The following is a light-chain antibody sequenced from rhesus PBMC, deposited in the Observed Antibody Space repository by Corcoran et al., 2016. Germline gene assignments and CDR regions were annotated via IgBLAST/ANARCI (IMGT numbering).Light chain of an antibody. CDR2: EAS. J-gene: IGKJ1*01. V-gene: IGKV1-25*01. CDR3: QHYYSTPWT. CDR1: QGITND. Sequence: DIQMTQSPSSLSASVGDRVTITCRASQGITNDLAWYQQNPGETPKLLMYEASSLQSGIPSRFSGSGSGTDFTLTISSLQSEDFATYYCQHYYSTPWTFGQGTKVEIK.